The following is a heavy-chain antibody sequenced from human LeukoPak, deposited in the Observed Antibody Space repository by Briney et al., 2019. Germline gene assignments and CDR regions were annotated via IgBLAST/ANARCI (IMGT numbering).Heavy chain of an antibody. CDR3: ASGVPAAIY. J-gene: IGHJ4*02. V-gene: IGHV3-33*01. CDR1: GFTFSNYF. D-gene: IGHD2-2*01. Sequence: GGSLRLSCVASGFTFSNYFMHWVRQAPGRGLDWVALICSDGSSQYYADSVKGRFTISRDNSKNTLYLQMNSLRAEDTAVYYCASGVPAAIYWGQGTLVTVSS. CDR2: ICSDGSSQ.